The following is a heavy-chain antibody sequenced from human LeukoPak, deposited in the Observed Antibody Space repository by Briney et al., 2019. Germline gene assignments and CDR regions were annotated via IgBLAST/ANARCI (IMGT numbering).Heavy chain of an antibody. CDR2: IYYSGST. CDR3: AGDGYKTNWYFDL. D-gene: IGHD5-24*01. V-gene: IGHV4-39*07. Sequence: SETLSLTCTVSGGSISSSSYYWGWIRQPPGKGLKWIGSIYYSGSTYYNPSLKSRVTISVDTSKNQFSLKLSSVTAADTAVYYCAGDGYKTNWYFDLWGRGTLVTVSS. CDR1: GGSISSSSYY. J-gene: IGHJ2*01.